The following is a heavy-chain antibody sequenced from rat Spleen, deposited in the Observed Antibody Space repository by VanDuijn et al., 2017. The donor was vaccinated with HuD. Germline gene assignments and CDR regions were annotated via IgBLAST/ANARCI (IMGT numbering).Heavy chain of an antibody. CDR1: GFSLTSYN. Sequence: QVQLMESGPGLVQPSETLSLTCTVSGFSLTSYNVHWVRQPPGKGLEWMGVMWSGGSTDSNSALKSRLSISRETSKNQFFLKMNSLKTEDTATYYGARDYPYEYSSYIYPGYFDSWGQGVMVTVSS. CDR3: ARDYPYEYSSYIYPGYFDS. D-gene: IGHD1-2*01. CDR2: MWSGGST. J-gene: IGHJ2*01. V-gene: IGHV2-45*01.